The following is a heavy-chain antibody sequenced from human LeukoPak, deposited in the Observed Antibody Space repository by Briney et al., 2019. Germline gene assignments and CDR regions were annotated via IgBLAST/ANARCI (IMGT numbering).Heavy chain of an antibody. CDR3: ARLGSSRYCSSTSCSKDY. CDR2: IYYSGST. D-gene: IGHD2-2*01. CDR1: GGSISSYY. V-gene: IGHV4-59*12. J-gene: IGHJ4*02. Sequence: PSETLSLTCTVSGGSISSYYWSWIRQPPGKGLEWIGYIYYSGSTNYNPSLKSRVTVSVDTSKNQFSLRLSSVTAADTAVYYCARLGSSRYCSSTSCSKDYWGQGTLVTVSS.